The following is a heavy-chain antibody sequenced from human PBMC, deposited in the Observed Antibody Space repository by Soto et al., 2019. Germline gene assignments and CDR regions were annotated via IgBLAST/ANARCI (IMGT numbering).Heavy chain of an antibody. Sequence: SETLSLTCAVYGGSFSAYYWSWIRQPPGKGLEWIGEINHSGGTSYNPSLKSRVTISVDTSKNQFSLNLRSVTAADTAVYYCARGEFSGSWYRESHFDSWGQGTLVTVSS. CDR2: INHSGGT. CDR1: GGSFSAYY. J-gene: IGHJ4*02. D-gene: IGHD6-13*01. CDR3: ARGEFSGSWYRESHFDS. V-gene: IGHV4-34*01.